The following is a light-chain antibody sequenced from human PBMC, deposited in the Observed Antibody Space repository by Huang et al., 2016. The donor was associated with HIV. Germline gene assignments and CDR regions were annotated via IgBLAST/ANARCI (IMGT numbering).Light chain of an antibody. V-gene: IGKV2-30*02. Sequence: DVVMIQSPLSLSVTFGQPASIPCGSGQNLVHSDGSTYLNWFHQRQGQSPRRLIYQVSNRGSGVPDRFVGSGSGTKFTLEISRVEAEDIGIYYCMQGTHWPPTFGQGTRLEIK. J-gene: IGKJ5*01. CDR1: QNLVHSDGSTY. CDR2: QVS. CDR3: MQGTHWPPT.